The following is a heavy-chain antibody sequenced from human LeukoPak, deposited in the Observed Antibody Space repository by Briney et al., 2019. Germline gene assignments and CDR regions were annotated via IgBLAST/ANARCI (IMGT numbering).Heavy chain of an antibody. CDR3: ARYCGSGRRLGSRRYYGMDV. CDR1: GFTFSSLC. Sequence: PGGSLRLSCAASGFTFSSLCMSWVRQAPGKGLEWVAFLYTGDNTYYSDTFKASFTICRDNSKNTLYHQMNSLRTEDTAVYYCARYCGSGRRLGSRRYYGMDVWGQGTTVTVSS. CDR2: LYTGDNT. V-gene: IGHV3-66*01. D-gene: IGHD3-10*01. J-gene: IGHJ6*02.